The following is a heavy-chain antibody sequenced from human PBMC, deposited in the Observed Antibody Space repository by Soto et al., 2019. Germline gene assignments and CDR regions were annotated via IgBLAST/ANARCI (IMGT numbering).Heavy chain of an antibody. J-gene: IGHJ6*02. Sequence: SETLSLTCTVSGGSISSGDYYWSWIRQPPGKGLEWIGYIYYSGSTYYNPSLKSRVTISVDTSKNQFSLKLSSVTAADTAVYYCARSNSSSWSYYYYGMDVWGQGTTVTVSS. CDR3: ARSNSSSWSYYYYGMDV. D-gene: IGHD6-13*01. V-gene: IGHV4-30-4*01. CDR1: GGSISSGDYY. CDR2: IYYSGST.